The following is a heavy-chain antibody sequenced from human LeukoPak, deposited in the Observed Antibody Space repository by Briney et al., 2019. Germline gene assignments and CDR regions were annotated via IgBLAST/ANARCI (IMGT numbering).Heavy chain of an antibody. CDR1: GFTFSSYA. V-gene: IGHV3-23*01. Sequence: GGSLRLSCAASGFTFSSYAMSWVRQAPGKGLEWGSAISGSGGSTYYADSVKGRFTISRDNSKNTLYLQMNSLRAEDTAVYYCAKDLAYCGGDCYYSIFDYWGQGTLVTVSS. CDR2: ISGSGGST. CDR3: AKDLAYCGGDCYYSIFDY. J-gene: IGHJ4*02. D-gene: IGHD2-21*02.